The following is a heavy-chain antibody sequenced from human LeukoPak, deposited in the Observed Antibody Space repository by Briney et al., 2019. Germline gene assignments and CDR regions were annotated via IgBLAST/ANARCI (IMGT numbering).Heavy chain of an antibody. CDR3: ARDPSDYGGNGYFDY. D-gene: IGHD4-23*01. Sequence: SETLSLTCTVSGGSISSYYWSWIRQPAGKGLEWIGRIYTSGSTNYNPSLKRRVTMSVDTSKNQFSLKLSSVTAADTAVYYCARDPSDYGGNGYFDYWGQGTLVTVSS. V-gene: IGHV4-4*07. J-gene: IGHJ4*02. CDR2: IYTSGST. CDR1: GGSISSYY.